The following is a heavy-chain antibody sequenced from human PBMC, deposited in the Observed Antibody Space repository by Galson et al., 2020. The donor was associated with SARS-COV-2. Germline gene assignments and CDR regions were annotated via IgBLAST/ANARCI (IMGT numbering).Heavy chain of an antibody. CDR1: GYSFTSYW. CDR3: ARRVEWTHPNDAFDI. V-gene: IGHV5-51*01. D-gene: IGHD3-3*01. Sequence: GESLKISCKGSGYSFTSYWIGWVRQMPGKGLEWMGIIYPGDSDTRYSPSFQGQVTISADKSISTAYLQWSSLKASDTAMYYCARRVEWTHPNDAFDIWGQGTMVTVSS. CDR2: IYPGDSDT. J-gene: IGHJ3*02.